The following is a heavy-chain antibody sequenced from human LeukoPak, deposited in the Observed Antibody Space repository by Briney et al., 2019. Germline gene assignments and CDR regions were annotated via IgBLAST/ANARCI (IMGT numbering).Heavy chain of an antibody. CDR3: ARGRFSGPDDY. V-gene: IGHV3-53*01. J-gene: IGHJ4*02. CDR2: IYSGGAT. CDR1: DFPFRSFT. D-gene: IGHD6-19*01. Sequence: PGGPLSFSCQASDFPFRSFTMPWFARVPGKGLEWVSVIYSGGATYYADSVRGRFTISRDNSKNMVSLQMTSLGAEDTAVYYCARGRFSGPDDYWGQGTLVTVSS.